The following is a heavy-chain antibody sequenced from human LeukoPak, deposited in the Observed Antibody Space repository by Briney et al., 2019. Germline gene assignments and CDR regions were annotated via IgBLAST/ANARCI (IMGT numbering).Heavy chain of an antibody. Sequence: WRSLRLSCAASGFTLSSYAMHWVRQAPGKGLECVAFISYDGSNKYYAVSVKGRFTISRDNSKNTLYLQMNSLRAEDTAVYYCARDLDSSTWYRGLDYWGQGTLVTVSS. D-gene: IGHD6-13*01. CDR2: ISYDGSNK. J-gene: IGHJ4*02. V-gene: IGHV3-30*04. CDR3: ARDLDSSTWYRGLDY. CDR1: GFTLSSYA.